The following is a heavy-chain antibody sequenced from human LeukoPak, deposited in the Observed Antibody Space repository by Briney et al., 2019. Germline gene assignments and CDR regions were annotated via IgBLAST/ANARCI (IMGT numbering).Heavy chain of an antibody. V-gene: IGHV3-66*01. CDR3: ARSIAVASFDY. CDR1: GITVSSNY. D-gene: IGHD6-19*01. Sequence: PGGSLRLSCAASGITVSSNYMSWVRQAPGKGLEWVSVIYSGGSTYYADSVKGRFTISRDNSKNTLYLQMNSLRAEDTAVYYCARSIAVASFDYWGQGTLVTVSS. CDR2: IYSGGST. J-gene: IGHJ4*02.